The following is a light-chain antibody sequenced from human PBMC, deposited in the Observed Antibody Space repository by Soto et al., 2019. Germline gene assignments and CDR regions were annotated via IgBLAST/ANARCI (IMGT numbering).Light chain of an antibody. Sequence: DIQMTQSPSTVSASVGDRVTITCRASQNINTWFAWYQQKPGKAPKLLILKMSASERGVPSRLSGSESGTEFTLTISSLQPDDFATYYCQQYNSYSTFGQGTKVDIK. CDR1: QNINTW. CDR3: QQYNSYST. V-gene: IGKV1-5*03. CDR2: KMS. J-gene: IGKJ1*01.